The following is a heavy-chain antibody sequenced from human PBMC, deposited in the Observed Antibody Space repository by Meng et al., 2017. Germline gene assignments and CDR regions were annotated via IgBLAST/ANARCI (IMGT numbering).Heavy chain of an antibody. J-gene: IGHJ3*02. V-gene: IGHV1-69*05. CDR2: IIPIFGTA. CDR3: ARNLLHCSGGSCYSQPDAFDI. CDR1: GGTFSSYA. Sequence: SVKVSCKASGGTFSSYAISWVRQAPGQGLEWMGGIIPIFGTANYAQKFQGRVTITTDESTSTAYMELSSLRSEDTAVYYCARNLLHCSGGSCYSQPDAFDIWGQGKRVNVSS. D-gene: IGHD2-15*01.